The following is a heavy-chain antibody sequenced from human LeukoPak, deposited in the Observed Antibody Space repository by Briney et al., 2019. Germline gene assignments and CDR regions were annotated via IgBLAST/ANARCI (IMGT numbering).Heavy chain of an antibody. CDR2: IKSKTDGGTT. CDR1: GFTFSTAW. Sequence: GSLRLSCAASGFTFSTAWMSWVRQAPGKGLEWVGRIKSKTDGGTTDYAAPVKGRFTISRDDSKNTLYLQMNSLKTEDTAVYYCTTDGGWYYDFWSGYSNRGSDYWGQGTLVTVSS. D-gene: IGHD3-3*01. CDR3: TTDGGWYYDFWSGYSNRGSDY. V-gene: IGHV3-15*01. J-gene: IGHJ4*02.